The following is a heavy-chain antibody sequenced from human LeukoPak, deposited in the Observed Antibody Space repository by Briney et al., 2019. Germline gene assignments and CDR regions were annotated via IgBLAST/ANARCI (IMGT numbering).Heavy chain of an antibody. CDR2: TNQDGNEK. CDR3: ARDNGATGWLY. Sequence: PGGSLRLYCAASGFTFSSCWMSWVRQAPGKGLEWVANTNQDGNEKHYVDSVKGRFTISRDNAKNSLYLQMNSLRAEDAALYYCARDNGATGWLYWGQGTLVTVS. D-gene: IGHD6-19*01. J-gene: IGHJ4*02. CDR1: GFTFSSCW. V-gene: IGHV3-7*05.